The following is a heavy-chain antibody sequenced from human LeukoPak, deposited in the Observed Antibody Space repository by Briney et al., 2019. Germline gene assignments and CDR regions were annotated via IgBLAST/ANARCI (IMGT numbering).Heavy chain of an antibody. D-gene: IGHD3-3*01. J-gene: IGHJ4*02. V-gene: IGHV3-53*01. Sequence: PGGSLRLSCAASGFTFSSYSMNWVRQAPGKGLEWVSVIYSGGSTYYADSVKGRFTISRDNSKNTLYLQMNSLRAEDTAVYYCARGEYDFWSGYYFDYWGQGTLVTVSS. CDR2: IYSGGST. CDR3: ARGEYDFWSGYYFDY. CDR1: GFTFSSYS.